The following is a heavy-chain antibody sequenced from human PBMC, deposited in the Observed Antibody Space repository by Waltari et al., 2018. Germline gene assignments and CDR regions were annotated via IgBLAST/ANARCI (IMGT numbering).Heavy chain of an antibody. Sequence: QLQLQESGPGLVKPSETLSLTCTVPGGSISSSSYYCGCIRQPPGKGMEWIGSIYYSGSTYYNPSLKCRVTISVDTSKNQFSLKLSSVTAADTAVYYCARQVLGISGIGVAFDIWGQGTM. CDR3: ARQVLGISGIGVAFDI. J-gene: IGHJ3*02. CDR1: GGSISSSSYY. V-gene: IGHV4-39*01. D-gene: IGHD7-27*01. CDR2: IYYSGST.